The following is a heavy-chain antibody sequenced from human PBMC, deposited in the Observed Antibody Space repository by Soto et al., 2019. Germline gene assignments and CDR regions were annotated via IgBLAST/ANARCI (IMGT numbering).Heavy chain of an antibody. CDR3: AKASNSSPWFDSWLES. J-gene: IGHJ5*01. Sequence: XESLLLSCAASGFNFRYYAMTWVRQAPGKGLEWVSSINDNGDSTHYADSVKGRFTISRDNSKNTLYLQMNSLTAEDTAVYFCAKASNSSPWFDSWLESWGQGTLVTVSS. CDR1: GFNFRYYA. CDR2: INDNGDST. D-gene: IGHD6-6*01. V-gene: IGHV3-23*01.